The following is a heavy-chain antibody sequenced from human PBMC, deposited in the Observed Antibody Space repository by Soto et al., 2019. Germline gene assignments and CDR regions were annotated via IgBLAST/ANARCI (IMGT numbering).Heavy chain of an antibody. Sequence: QVQLQQWGAGLLTPSETLSLTCSVYGGSFSGYYWSWIRQPPGKGLEWIGEINQSGGTTYNPSLKSRVTMSVETSKNQFSLKLSSVTAADTAVYYCARVTSGLGPDYWGQGSLVTFSS. CDR2: INQSGGT. CDR3: ARVTSGLGPDY. CDR1: GGSFSGYY. V-gene: IGHV4-34*01. J-gene: IGHJ4*02. D-gene: IGHD7-27*01.